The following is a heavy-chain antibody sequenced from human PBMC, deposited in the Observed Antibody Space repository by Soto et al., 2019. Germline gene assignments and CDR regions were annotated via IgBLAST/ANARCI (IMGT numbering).Heavy chain of an antibody. CDR2: ISYDGSNK. V-gene: IGHV3-30-3*01. Sequence: PGGSLRLSCAASGFTFSSYAMHWVRQAPGKGLEWVAVISYDGSNKYYADSVKGRFTISRDNSKNTLYLQMNSLRAEDTAVYYCARSRSGKDRGTAMAYWGQGTLVTVSS. D-gene: IGHD5-18*01. CDR3: ARSRSGKDRGTAMAY. CDR1: GFTFSSYA. J-gene: IGHJ4*02.